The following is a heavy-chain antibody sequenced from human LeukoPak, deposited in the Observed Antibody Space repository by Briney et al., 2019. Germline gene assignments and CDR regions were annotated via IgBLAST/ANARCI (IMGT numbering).Heavy chain of an antibody. J-gene: IGHJ6*04. D-gene: IGHD5-18*01. Sequence: GASVKVSCKASGYTFTSYYMHWVRQAPGQGLEWMGIINPSGGSTSYAQKFQGRVTMTRDTSTSTVYMELSSLRSEDTAVYYCTTTESERRNTAMVVYYYYGMDVWGKGTPVTVSS. V-gene: IGHV1-46*01. CDR3: TTTESERRNTAMVVYYYYGMDV. CDR1: GYTFTSYY. CDR2: INPSGGST.